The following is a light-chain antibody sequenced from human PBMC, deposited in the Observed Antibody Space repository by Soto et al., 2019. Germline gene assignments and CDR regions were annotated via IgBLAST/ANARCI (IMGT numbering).Light chain of an antibody. CDR3: EVWDTSSGHPEVV. CDR2: DDS. J-gene: IGLJ2*01. V-gene: IGLV3-21*02. CDR1: NLGSQN. Sequence: SYELTQPPSVSVAPGQTATITCGGNNLGSQNVHGYRQKPGQAPVLVLYDDSDRPSGTPERFSRSNSGNTATLTISRVEVGDEVDEYCEVWDTSSGHPEVVFGRGTKVTVL.